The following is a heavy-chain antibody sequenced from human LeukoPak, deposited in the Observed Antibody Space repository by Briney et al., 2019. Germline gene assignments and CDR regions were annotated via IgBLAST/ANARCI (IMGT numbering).Heavy chain of an antibody. J-gene: IGHJ4*02. CDR2: MNPNSGNT. V-gene: IGHV1-8*03. CDR3: ARGYYGSGILHY. CDR1: GYTFTSYD. Sequence: ASVKVSCKASGYTFTSYDINRVRQATGQGLEWMGWMNPNSGNTGYAQKFQGRVTITRNTSISTAYMELSSLRSEDTAVYYCARGYYGSGILHYWGQGTLVTVSS. D-gene: IGHD3-10*01.